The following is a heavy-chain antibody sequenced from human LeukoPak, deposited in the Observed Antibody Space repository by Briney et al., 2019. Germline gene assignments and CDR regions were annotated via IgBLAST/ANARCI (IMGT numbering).Heavy chain of an antibody. J-gene: IGHJ4*02. CDR1: GGSFSGYY. CDR3: ARDDPPYTSSFFY. D-gene: IGHD6-13*01. Sequence: SETLSHTCAVYGGSFSGYYWSWIRQPPGKGLEWIGEINHSGSTNYNPSLKSRITISVDTSKNQFSLKLSSVTAADTALYYCARDDPPYTSSFFYCGQGILVTVSS. CDR2: INHSGST. V-gene: IGHV4-34*01.